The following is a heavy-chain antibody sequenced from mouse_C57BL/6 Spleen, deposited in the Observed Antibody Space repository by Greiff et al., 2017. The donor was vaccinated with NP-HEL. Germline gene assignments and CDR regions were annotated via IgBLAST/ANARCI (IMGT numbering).Heavy chain of an antibody. CDR3: TGNYLY. Sequence: QVQLKESGAELVRPGASVTLSCKASGYTFTDYEMHWVKQTPVHGLEWIGAIDPETGGTAYNQKFKGKAILTADKSYSTAYMELRSLTSEDSAVYYCTGNYLYWGQGTTLTVSS. CDR2: IDPETGGT. J-gene: IGHJ2*01. D-gene: IGHD2-1*01. V-gene: IGHV1-15*01. CDR1: GYTFTDYE.